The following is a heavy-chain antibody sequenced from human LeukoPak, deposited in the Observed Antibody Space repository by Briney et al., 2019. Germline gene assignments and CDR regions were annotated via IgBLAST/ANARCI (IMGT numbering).Heavy chain of an antibody. CDR2: IYYSGST. J-gene: IGHJ6*02. Sequence: SETLSLTCTVSGGSISSSSYYWGWIRQPPGKGLEWIGSIYYSGSTYYNPSLKSRVTISVDTSKNQFSLKLSSVTAADTAVYYCAGPALKYGMDVWGQGTTVTVSS. CDR3: AGPALKYGMDV. CDR1: GGSISSSSYY. V-gene: IGHV4-39*01.